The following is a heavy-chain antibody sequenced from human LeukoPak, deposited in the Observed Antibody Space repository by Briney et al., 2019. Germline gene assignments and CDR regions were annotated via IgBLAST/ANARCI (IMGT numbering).Heavy chain of an antibody. J-gene: IGHJ2*01. CDR3: ASPGYCSGGSCYYWYFHL. CDR1: GFTFSSYA. CDR2: ISGSGGST. V-gene: IGHV3-23*01. D-gene: IGHD2-15*01. Sequence: PGGSLRLSCAASGFTFSSYAMSWVRQAPGKGLEWVSAISGSGGSTYYADSVKGRFTISRDNSKNTLYLQMNSLRAEDTAVYYCASPGYCSGGSCYYWYFHLWGRGTLVTVSS.